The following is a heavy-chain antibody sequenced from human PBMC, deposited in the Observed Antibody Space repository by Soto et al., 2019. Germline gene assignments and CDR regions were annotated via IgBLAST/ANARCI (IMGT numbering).Heavy chain of an antibody. CDR1: GFTFSSYG. Sequence: GGSLRLSCASSGFTFSSYGMHWVRQAPGKGLEWVAVISYDGSNKYYADSVKGRFTISRDNSKNTLYLQMNSLRAEDTAVYYCAKPIRPMVRGVIITFPDYWGQGTLVTAPQ. CDR2: ISYDGSNK. V-gene: IGHV3-30*18. D-gene: IGHD3-10*01. CDR3: AKPIRPMVRGVIITFPDY. J-gene: IGHJ4*02.